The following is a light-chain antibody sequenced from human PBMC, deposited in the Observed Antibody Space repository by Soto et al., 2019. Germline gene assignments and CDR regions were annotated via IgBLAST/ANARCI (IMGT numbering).Light chain of an antibody. CDR2: AAS. J-gene: IGKJ2*01. CDR1: QSISSY. V-gene: IGKV1-39*01. CDR3: QQSYTNPYI. Sequence: DIQMTQSPSSLSASVGDRVTITCRASQSISSYLNWYQQKPGKAPRLLIYAASSLQSGVSSRFSGSGSGTEFTLTISSLQPADFAIYYCQQSYTNPYIFGQGTKLEIK.